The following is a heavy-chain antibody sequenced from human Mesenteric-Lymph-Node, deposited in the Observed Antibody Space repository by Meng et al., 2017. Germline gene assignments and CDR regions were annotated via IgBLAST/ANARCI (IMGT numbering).Heavy chain of an antibody. V-gene: IGHV4-31*01. J-gene: IGHJ4*02. Sequence: LQAWDPGLLHPSPSLPLTCTVSGGSISSGGYCWSWIRQHPWKGLELIGYIYYSGSTYYNPSLKSLVTISVDTSKNHFSLKLSSVTAADTAVYYCAIADDYGAFFDYWGQGTLVTVSS. D-gene: IGHD4-17*01. CDR3: AIADDYGAFFDY. CDR1: GGSISSGGYC. CDR2: IYYSGST.